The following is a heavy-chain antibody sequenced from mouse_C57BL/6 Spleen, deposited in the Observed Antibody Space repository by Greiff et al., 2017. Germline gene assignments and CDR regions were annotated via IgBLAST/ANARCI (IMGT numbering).Heavy chain of an antibody. CDR3: ARSGDYHYFDY. V-gene: IGHV1-42*01. Sequence: VQLQQSGPELVKPGASVKISCKASGYSFTGYYMNWVKQSPEKSLEWIGEINPSTGGTTYNQKFKAKATLTVDKSSSTAYMQLKSLTSEDSAVYYCARSGDYHYFDYWGQGTTLTVSS. CDR2: INPSTGGT. D-gene: IGHD2-4*01. J-gene: IGHJ2*01. CDR1: GYSFTGYY.